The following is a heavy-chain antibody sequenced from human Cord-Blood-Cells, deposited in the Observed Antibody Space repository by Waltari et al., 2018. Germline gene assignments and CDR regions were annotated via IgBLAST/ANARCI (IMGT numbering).Heavy chain of an antibody. CDR1: GGSISISSYY. CDR3: ARQRLGRGYYYYYGMDV. Sequence: QLQLQESGPGLVKPSETLSLTCTVSGGSISISSYYWGLIRQPPGKGLEWIGSIYYSGSTYYNPSLKSRVTISVDTSKNQFSLKLSSVTAADTAVYYCARQRLGRGYYYYYGMDVWGQGTTVTVSS. J-gene: IGHJ6*02. V-gene: IGHV4-39*01. D-gene: IGHD6-19*01. CDR2: IYYSGST.